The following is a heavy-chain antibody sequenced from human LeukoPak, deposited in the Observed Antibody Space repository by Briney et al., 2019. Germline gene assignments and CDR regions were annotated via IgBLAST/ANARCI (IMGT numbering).Heavy chain of an antibody. J-gene: IGHJ4*02. CDR1: GYTFTSYG. CDR2: ISAYNGNT. D-gene: IGHD1-26*01. Sequence: ASVKVSCKASGYTFTSYGISWVRQAPGQGLEWMGWISAYNGNTNYAQKLQGRVTMTTDTSTSTAYMELRSLRSDDTAVYYCARDRRVGAPEKSFDYWGQGNLVTVSS. CDR3: ARDRRVGAPEKSFDY. V-gene: IGHV1-18*01.